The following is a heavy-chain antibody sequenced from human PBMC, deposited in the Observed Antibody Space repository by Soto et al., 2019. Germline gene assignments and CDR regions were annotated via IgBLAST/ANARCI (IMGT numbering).Heavy chain of an antibody. CDR1: GGSISSGGYY. D-gene: IGHD3-3*01. J-gene: IGHJ4*02. V-gene: IGHV4-31*03. CDR3: ARGGITIFGVVILEHFDY. CDR2: IYYSGST. Sequence: SETLSLTCTVSGGSISSGGYYWSWIRQHPGKGLEWIGYIYYSGSTYYNPSLKSRVTISVDTSKNQFSLKLSPVTAADTAVYYCARGGITIFGVVILEHFDYWGQGTLVTVSS.